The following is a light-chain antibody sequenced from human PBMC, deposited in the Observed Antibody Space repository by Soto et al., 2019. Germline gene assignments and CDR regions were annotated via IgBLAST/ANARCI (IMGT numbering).Light chain of an antibody. V-gene: IGKV3-15*01. CDR1: QSVGNH. CDR3: QQYGDWPVT. J-gene: IGKJ4*01. Sequence: EIVVTQSPATLSVSPGERATRSCRASQSVGNHFAWYQQKPGQAPRLLIFATSTRATGVPARFSGSGSGTEFTLTISSLQSEDFAVYYCQQYGDWPVTFGGGAKVEIE. CDR2: ATS.